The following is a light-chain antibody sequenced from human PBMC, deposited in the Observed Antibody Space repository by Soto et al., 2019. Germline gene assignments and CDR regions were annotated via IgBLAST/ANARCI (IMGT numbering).Light chain of an antibody. CDR3: ATWDDSLSGWV. V-gene: IGLV1-47*02. J-gene: IGLJ7*01. CDR2: SYN. Sequence: QSVLTQPPSASGTPGQRVTISCSGTNSKIGSNFVYWYQHLPGTTPKLLVFSYNQRPSGVPDRFSGSKSGSSASLAISGLRSEDEADYYCATWDDSLSGWVFGGGTQLTVL. CDR1: NSKIGSNF.